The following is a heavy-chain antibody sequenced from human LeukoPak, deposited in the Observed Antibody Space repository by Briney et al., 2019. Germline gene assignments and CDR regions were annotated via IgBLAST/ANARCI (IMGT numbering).Heavy chain of an antibody. CDR2: IKEDGSEK. D-gene: IGHD3-16*01. CDR1: GLTFSRCW. Sequence: GGSLRLSCAASGLTFSRCWMTWVRQAPRKGLEWVANIKEDGSEKYYVDSVEGRFTISRDNAKNSLYLQMNSLRVEDTAVYYCAGASEVWGVGVFSPSYGLDVWGQGTTVTVSS. V-gene: IGHV3-7*01. J-gene: IGHJ6*02. CDR3: AGASEVWGVGVFSPSYGLDV.